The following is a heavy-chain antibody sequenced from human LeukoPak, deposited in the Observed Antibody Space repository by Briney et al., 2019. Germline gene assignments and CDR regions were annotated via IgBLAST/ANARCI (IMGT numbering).Heavy chain of an antibody. V-gene: IGHV3-21*01. D-gene: IGHD1-7*01. J-gene: IGHJ4*02. Sequence: GGSLRLSCAASGFTFSSYSMNWVRQAPGKGLEWVSSISSSSSYIYYADSVKGRFTISRDNAKNSLYLQMNSLRAEDTAAYYCAREKLELSFDYWGQGTLVTVSS. CDR1: GFTFSSYS. CDR2: ISSSSSYI. CDR3: AREKLELSFDY.